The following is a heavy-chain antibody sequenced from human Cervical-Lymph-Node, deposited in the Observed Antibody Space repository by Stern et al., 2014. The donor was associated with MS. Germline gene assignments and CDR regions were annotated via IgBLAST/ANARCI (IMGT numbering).Heavy chain of an antibody. CDR2: ISYDGSDK. V-gene: IGHV3-30*01. D-gene: IGHD5-12*01. CDR3: ARGGAVATSDYYFDY. J-gene: IGHJ4*02. Sequence: VQLVESGGGVVQPGRSLRLSCAASGFTFSYHAMHWVRQAPGKGLEWVAVISYDGSDKNDADSVKGRFTISRDNSRNTLYLQMNSLRVDDTAVYYCARGGAVATSDYYFDYWARESWSPSPQ. CDR1: GFTFSYHA.